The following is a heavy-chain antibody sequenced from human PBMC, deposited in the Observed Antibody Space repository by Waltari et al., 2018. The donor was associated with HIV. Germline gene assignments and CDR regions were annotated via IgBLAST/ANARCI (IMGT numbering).Heavy chain of an antibody. CDR2: IYYLRST. Sequence: QVQLQESGPGLVKPSENLSLTCTVSGDAVISDNYYWTWIRQTPGKGLDYIGYIYYLRSTNYNPSLKSRVSISADTSKNQFSLNLMSVTAADTAVYYCARTVVDAAMVDYYGMDVWGQGTTVTVSS. D-gene: IGHD5-18*01. V-gene: IGHV4-61*01. CDR3: ARTVVDAAMVDYYGMDV. J-gene: IGHJ6*02. CDR1: GDAVISDNYY.